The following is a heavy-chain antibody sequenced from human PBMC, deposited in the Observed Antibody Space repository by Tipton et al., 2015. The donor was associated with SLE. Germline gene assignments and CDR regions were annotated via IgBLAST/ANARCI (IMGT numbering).Heavy chain of an antibody. CDR3: AGSIAARLGFDY. D-gene: IGHD6-6*01. Sequence: TLSLTCTVSGDSIISDYWTWIRQPAGKGLEWIGRIYTSGNTIYNPSLKNRVTMSVDTSKSQFSLKLSSVTAADTAVYYCAGSIAARLGFDYWGQGTLVTVSS. CDR1: GDSIISDY. V-gene: IGHV4-4*07. CDR2: IYTSGNT. J-gene: IGHJ4*02.